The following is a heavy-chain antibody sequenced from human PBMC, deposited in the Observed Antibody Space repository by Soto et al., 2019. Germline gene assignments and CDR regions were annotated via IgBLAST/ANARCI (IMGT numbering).Heavy chain of an antibody. D-gene: IGHD3-16*01. CDR3: ARPGIRFGNKTDV. CDR2: MYYTGTT. CDR1: GDSISSDY. V-gene: IGHV4-59*01. J-gene: IGHJ6*02. Sequence: QVQLQESGPGLVKPSETLSLTCSVSGDSISSDYWSWIRQPPGKGLEWIGYMYYTGTTNYNPSLRSRVTISLDTSKKQLSLNLSSVTAADSAVYYCARPGIRFGNKTDVWGQGTTVTVSS.